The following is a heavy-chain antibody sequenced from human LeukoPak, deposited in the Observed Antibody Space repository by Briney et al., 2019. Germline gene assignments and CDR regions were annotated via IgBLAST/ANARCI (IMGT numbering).Heavy chain of an antibody. CDR1: GSSFTFTSHA. J-gene: IGHJ3*01. CDR3: AGFFYDNSHDAFDV. Sequence: SVKVSCKASGSSFTFTSHAITWVRQAPGQGLEWVAGFIPIYGSASYAQKFQGRVTVTSDESTRTDYMELSSVRSEDTAVYYCAGFFYDNSHDAFDVWGQGTMVTVSS. D-gene: IGHD3-22*01. V-gene: IGHV1-69*01. CDR2: FIPIYGSA.